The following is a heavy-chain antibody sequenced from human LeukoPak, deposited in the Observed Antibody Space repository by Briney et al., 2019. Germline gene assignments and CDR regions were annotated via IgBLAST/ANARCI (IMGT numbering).Heavy chain of an antibody. J-gene: IGHJ3*01. Sequence: GGSVRLSCVASGFTFSENWMHWVRQAPGKGLAWVSHINRDGGLTNYADSVKGRFTISRDNARNTAYLQMSSLRVEDTAIYFCAREEHRLAEAGTSAFDLGGQGTLVTVSP. D-gene: IGHD6-13*01. V-gene: IGHV3-74*01. CDR3: AREEHRLAEAGTSAFDL. CDR2: INRDGGLT. CDR1: GFTFSENW.